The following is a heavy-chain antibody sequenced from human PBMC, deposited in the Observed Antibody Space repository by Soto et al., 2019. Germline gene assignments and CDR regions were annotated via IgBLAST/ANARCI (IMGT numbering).Heavy chain of an antibody. V-gene: IGHV4-59*08. D-gene: IGHD2-15*01. Sequence: PSETLSLTCTVSGGSISSYYWSWIRQPPGKGLEWIGYIYYSGSTNYNPSLKSRVTISVDTSKNQFSLKLSSVTAADTAVYYCARHRKYCSGGSCHGGFDYWGQGTLVTVSS. J-gene: IGHJ4*02. CDR2: IYYSGST. CDR3: ARHRKYCSGGSCHGGFDY. CDR1: GGSISSYY.